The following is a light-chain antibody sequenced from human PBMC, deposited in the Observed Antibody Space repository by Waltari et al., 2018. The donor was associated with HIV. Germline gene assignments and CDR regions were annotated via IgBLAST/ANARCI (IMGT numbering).Light chain of an antibody. CDR2: DAS. CDR3: QQRSNWPRT. J-gene: IGKJ1*01. CDR1: QSIINF. Sequence: EIVLTQSPATLSLSPGERATLSCRASQSIINFLAWYQQKPGQAPRLLIYDASNRVTDIPARFSGSGSGTDFTLTISSLEPEDFAVYYCQQRSNWPRTFGQGTKVESK. V-gene: IGKV3-11*01.